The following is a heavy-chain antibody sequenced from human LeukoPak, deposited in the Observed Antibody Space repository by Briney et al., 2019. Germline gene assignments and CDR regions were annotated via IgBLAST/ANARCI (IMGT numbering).Heavy chain of an antibody. V-gene: IGHV1-2*04. CDR1: GYTFTGYY. J-gene: IGHJ3*02. CDR3: ARDGRLGYGGNPDDAFDI. CDR2: INPNSGGT. D-gene: IGHD4-23*01. Sequence: WASVKVSCKASGYTFTGYYMHWVRQAPGQGLEWMGWINPNSGGTNYAQKFQGWVTMTRDTSISTAYMELSRLRSDDTAVYYCARDGRLGYGGNPDDAFDIWGQGTMVTVSS.